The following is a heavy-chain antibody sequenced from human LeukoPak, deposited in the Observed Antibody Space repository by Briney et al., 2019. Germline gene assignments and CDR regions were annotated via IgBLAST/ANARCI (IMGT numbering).Heavy chain of an antibody. D-gene: IGHD2-15*01. CDR2: IYHSGST. J-gene: IGHJ5*02. Sequence: SETLSLTCAVSGGSISSSNWWSWVRQPPGKGLEWIGEIYHSGSTNYNPSLKSRVTISVDTSKNQFSLKLSSVTAADTAVYYCARALAVDWFDPWGQGTLVTVSS. V-gene: IGHV4-4*02. CDR3: ARALAVDWFDP. CDR1: GGSISSSNW.